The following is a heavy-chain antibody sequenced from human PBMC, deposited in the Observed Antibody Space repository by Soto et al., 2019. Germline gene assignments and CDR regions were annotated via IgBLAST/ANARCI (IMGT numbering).Heavy chain of an antibody. CDR1: GITFTYAW. J-gene: IGHJ3*02. D-gene: IGHD2-21*01. V-gene: IGHV3-15*01. Sequence: EVQLVESGGGLVNPGGSLRLSCAASGITFTYAWMTWVRQAPGRGLEWVGRVKSEAGGGTIDYAAPVKGRFTISRDASRSVLYLQMNSLKSEDTAVYYCAHIGALPPYDVFSTWGQGTVVTVSS. CDR3: AHIGALPPYDVFST. CDR2: VKSEAGGGTI.